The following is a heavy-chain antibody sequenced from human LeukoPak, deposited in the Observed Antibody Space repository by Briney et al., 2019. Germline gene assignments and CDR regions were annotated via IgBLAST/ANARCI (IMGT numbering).Heavy chain of an antibody. CDR1: GGSISSYY. D-gene: IGHD6-13*01. CDR3: ARGSIAAALWFDP. V-gene: IGHV4-59*08. CDR2: IYYSGST. J-gene: IGHJ5*02. Sequence: SETLSLTCTVSGGSISSYYWSWIRQPPGKGLEWIGYIYYSGSTNYNPSLKSRVTIPVDTSKNQFSLKLSSVTAADTAVYYCARGSIAAALWFDPWGQGTLVTVSS.